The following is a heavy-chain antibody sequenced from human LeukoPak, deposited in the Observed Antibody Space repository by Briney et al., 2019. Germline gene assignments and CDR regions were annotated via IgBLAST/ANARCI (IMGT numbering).Heavy chain of an antibody. Sequence: GGSLRLSCAASGFIFTSYWMTWLRQAPGKGLEWVANINQDGSAKYYVDSVKGRFTISRDSAKNSLYLQMSSLRAEDTAVYYCASGWYEYYFDYWGQGTLVTVSS. J-gene: IGHJ4*02. CDR3: ASGWYEYYFDY. D-gene: IGHD6-19*01. V-gene: IGHV3-7*01. CDR1: GFIFTSYW. CDR2: INQDGSAK.